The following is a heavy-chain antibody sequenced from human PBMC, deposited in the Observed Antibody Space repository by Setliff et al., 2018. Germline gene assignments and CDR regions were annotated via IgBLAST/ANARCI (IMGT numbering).Heavy chain of an antibody. J-gene: IGHJ5*02. CDR3: ARLPHYTGRAWFDP. CDR1: GHSFSSDSF. Sequence: SETLSLTCDVSGHSFSSDSFWAWIRQPPGKGLEWIATIYYTGSAYYHPSLKSRVTISIDTSKKQFSLRVNSVTAADTAVYYCARLPHYTGRAWFDPWGQGIMVTSPQ. V-gene: IGHV4-38-2*01. CDR2: IYYTGSA. D-gene: IGHD3-10*01.